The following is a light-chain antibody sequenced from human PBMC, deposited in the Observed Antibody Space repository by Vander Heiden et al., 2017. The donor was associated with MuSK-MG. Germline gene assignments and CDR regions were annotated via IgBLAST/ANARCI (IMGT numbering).Light chain of an antibody. V-gene: IGKV1-39*01. J-gene: IGKJ1*01. CDR1: QSIGTS. Sequence: DIQMTQSPSSLSASVGDRVTITCRASQSIGTSLNWYQQKPGKAPNLLIYAASSLQSEVPSRFTGSGSGTDLTLTMSSLQPEDFATYYCQQSYSYPSTFGQWTKVEV. CDR3: QQSYSYPST. CDR2: AAS.